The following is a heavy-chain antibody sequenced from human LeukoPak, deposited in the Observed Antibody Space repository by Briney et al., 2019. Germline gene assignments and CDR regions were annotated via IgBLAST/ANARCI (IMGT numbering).Heavy chain of an antibody. CDR1: GYTFTSYG. Sequence: ASVKVSCKASGYTFTSYGISWVRQAPGQGLEWMGWISAYNGNTNYAQKLQGRVTMTTDTSTSTAYMELRSLRSDDTAVYYRARVLGYCSSTSCLYYYYGMDVWGQGTTVTVSS. CDR2: ISAYNGNT. D-gene: IGHD2-2*01. CDR3: ARVLGYCSSTSCLYYYYGMDV. V-gene: IGHV1-18*01. J-gene: IGHJ6*02.